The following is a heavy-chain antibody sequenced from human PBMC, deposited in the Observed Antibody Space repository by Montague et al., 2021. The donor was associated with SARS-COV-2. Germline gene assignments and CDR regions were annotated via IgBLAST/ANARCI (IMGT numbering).Heavy chain of an antibody. J-gene: IGHJ4*02. CDR3: ARHYSATLPVVY. V-gene: IGHV4-59*08. CDR1: GGSISSFY. D-gene: IGHD2-15*01. CDR2: ISDSGST. Sequence: SETLSLTCTVSGGSISSFYWSWFQQPPGKGLEWIGYISDSGSTNYNPSLTSRVTMSVDASKNQFSLKVNSVTAADTAVYYCARHYSATLPVVYWGQGALVTVSS.